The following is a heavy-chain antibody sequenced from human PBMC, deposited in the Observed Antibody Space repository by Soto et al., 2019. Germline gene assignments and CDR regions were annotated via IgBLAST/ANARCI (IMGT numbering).Heavy chain of an antibody. CDR2: INPNSGGT. Sequence: ASVKVSCKASGYTFSDYYIHWVRQAPGQGLEWMGWINPNSGGTKYAPKFQGGVTMTRDTSITTAYMELSRLRSGDTAVYYCAREPATAKPEGVDYWGQGTLVTVSS. J-gene: IGHJ4*02. CDR1: GYTFSDYY. V-gene: IGHV1-2*02. CDR3: AREPATAKPEGVDY. D-gene: IGHD1-1*01.